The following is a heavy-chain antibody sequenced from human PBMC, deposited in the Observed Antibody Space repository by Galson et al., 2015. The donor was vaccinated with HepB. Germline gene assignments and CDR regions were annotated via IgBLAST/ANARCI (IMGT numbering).Heavy chain of an antibody. CDR1: GFTFSSYW. D-gene: IGHD4-17*01. V-gene: IGHV3-7*03. J-gene: IGHJ5*02. CDR3: ARENYGDYEGSWFDP. Sequence: SLRLSCAASGFTFSSYWMSWVRQAPGKGLEWVANIKQDGSEKYYVDSVKGRFTISRDNAKNSLYLQMNSLRAEDTAVYYCARENYGDYEGSWFDPWGQGTLVTVSS. CDR2: IKQDGSEK.